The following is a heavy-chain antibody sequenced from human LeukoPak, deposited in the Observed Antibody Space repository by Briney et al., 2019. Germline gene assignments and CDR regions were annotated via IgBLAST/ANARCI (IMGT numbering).Heavy chain of an antibody. CDR1: GFTFSSYA. CDR2: INHSGST. CDR3: ARHGVYSSSWFDWDNWFDP. Sequence: GSLRLSCAASGFTFSSYAMSWIRQPPGKGLEWIGEINHSGSTNYNPSLKSRVTISVDTSKNQFSLKLSSVTAADTAVYYCARHGVYSSSWFDWDNWFDPWGQGTLVTVSS. V-gene: IGHV4-34*01. D-gene: IGHD6-13*01. J-gene: IGHJ5*02.